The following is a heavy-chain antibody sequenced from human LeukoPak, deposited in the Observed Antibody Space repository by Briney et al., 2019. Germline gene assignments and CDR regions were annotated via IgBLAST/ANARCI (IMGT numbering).Heavy chain of an antibody. CDR3: ARVSDYYYGSGSYYDY. V-gene: IGHV1-46*01. CDR2: INPSGGST. Sequence: GASVKVSCKASGYTFTSYYTHWVRQAPGQGLEWMGIINPSGGSTSYAQKFQGRVTMTRDTSTSTVDMELSSLRSEDTAVYYCARVSDYYYGSGSYYDYWGQGTLVTVSS. J-gene: IGHJ4*02. CDR1: GYTFTSYY. D-gene: IGHD3-10*01.